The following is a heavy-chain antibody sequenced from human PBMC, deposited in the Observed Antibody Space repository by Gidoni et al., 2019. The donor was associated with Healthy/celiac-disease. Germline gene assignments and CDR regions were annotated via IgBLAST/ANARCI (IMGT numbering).Heavy chain of an antibody. Sequence: QVQLQQWGAGLLKPSETLPLTCAVYGGSFSGYYWRWIRQPPGKGMGWVGEFNHSGSTNYSPSLKTRVTRSVDTSKNHFSLKLRSVTAADTDVYYCARAPPLWSGYYLATGNWFDPWGQGTLVTVSS. D-gene: IGHD3-3*01. J-gene: IGHJ5*02. CDR2: FNHSGST. CDR1: GGSFSGYY. CDR3: ARAPPLWSGYYLATGNWFDP. V-gene: IGHV4-34*01.